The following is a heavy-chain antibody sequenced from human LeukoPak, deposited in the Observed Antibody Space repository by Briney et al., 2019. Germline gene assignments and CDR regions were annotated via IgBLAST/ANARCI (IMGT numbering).Heavy chain of an antibody. V-gene: IGHV3-21*01. CDR1: GFTFSSYS. CDR3: ARSGRGYEDAFDI. D-gene: IGHD5-12*01. CDR2: ISSSSSYI. Sequence: PGGSLRLSCAASGFTFSSYSMNWVRQAPGKGLEWVSSISSSSSYIYYADSVKGRFTISRDNAKNSLYLQMNSLRAEDTAVYYCARSGRGYEDAFDIWGQGTMVTVSS. J-gene: IGHJ3*02.